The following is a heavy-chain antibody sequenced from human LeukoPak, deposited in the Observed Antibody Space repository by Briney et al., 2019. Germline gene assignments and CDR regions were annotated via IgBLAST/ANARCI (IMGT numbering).Heavy chain of an antibody. Sequence: ASVTVSCTASGGTFSSYAISWVRQAPGQGLEWMGGIIPIFGTANYAQKFQGRVTITADESTSTAYMELSSLRSEDTAVYYCARTFIDIVVVPAAKQPGAPDYYYYGMDVWGQGTTVTVSS. V-gene: IGHV1-69*13. CDR3: ARTFIDIVVVPAAKQPGAPDYYYYGMDV. J-gene: IGHJ6*02. CDR1: GGTFSSYA. CDR2: IIPIFGTA. D-gene: IGHD2-2*01.